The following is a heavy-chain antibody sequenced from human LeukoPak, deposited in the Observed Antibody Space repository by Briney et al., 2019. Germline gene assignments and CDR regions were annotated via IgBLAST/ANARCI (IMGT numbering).Heavy chain of an antibody. CDR1: SGSIFSSNW. Sequence: TSGTLSLTCTVSSGSIFSSNWWSWVRQPPGKGLEWIGQIFHSGSTSYRPSLKSRVTISMDKSKNQISLRLTSVTAADTAVYYCARDRYYYDTSGSIRFDYWGQGTLVTASS. CDR2: IFHSGST. CDR3: ARDRYYYDTSGSIRFDY. V-gene: IGHV4-4*02. D-gene: IGHD3-22*01. J-gene: IGHJ4*02.